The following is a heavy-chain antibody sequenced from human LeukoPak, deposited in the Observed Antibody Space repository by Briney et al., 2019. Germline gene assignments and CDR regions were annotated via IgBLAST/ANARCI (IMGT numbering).Heavy chain of an antibody. J-gene: IGHJ4*02. CDR2: INRDGSST. V-gene: IGHV3-74*01. D-gene: IGHD3-22*01. CDR3: ARASTPYYYDSSGSFDY. Sequence: GGSLRLSCAASGFTFSSYWMHWVRQAPGKGLVGVSRINRDGSSTNYADSVKGRFTISRDNAKNTLYLQMNSLRGEDTAVYYCARASTPYYYDSSGSFDYWGQGTLVTVSS. CDR1: GFTFSSYW.